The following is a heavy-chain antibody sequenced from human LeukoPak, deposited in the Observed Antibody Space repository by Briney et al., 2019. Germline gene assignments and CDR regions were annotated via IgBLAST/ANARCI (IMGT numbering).Heavy chain of an antibody. J-gene: IGHJ4*02. CDR1: GFTFSSYG. V-gene: IGHV3-33*08. CDR3: ARDSSSWYEDGYYFDY. Sequence: GGSLRLSCAASGFTFSSYGMHWVRQAPGKGLEWVAVIWYDGSNKYYADSVKGRFTISRDNSKNTLYLQMNSLRAEDTAVYYCARDSSSWYEDGYYFDYWGQGTLVTVSS. D-gene: IGHD6-13*01. CDR2: IWYDGSNK.